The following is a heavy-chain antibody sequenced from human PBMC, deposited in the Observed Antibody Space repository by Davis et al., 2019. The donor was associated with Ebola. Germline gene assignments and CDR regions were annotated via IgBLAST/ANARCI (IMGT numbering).Heavy chain of an antibody. Sequence: SVTVSRKASGYTFTGHYMHWVRQAPGQGLEWIGWINPNSGGTNYAQKFQGWVTMTRDTSISTAYMELSRLGSEDTAVYYCAREGYSSSWPCFDYWGQGTLVTVSS. J-gene: IGHJ4*02. CDR2: INPNSGGT. CDR1: GYTFTGHY. CDR3: AREGYSSSWPCFDY. V-gene: IGHV1-2*04. D-gene: IGHD6-13*01.